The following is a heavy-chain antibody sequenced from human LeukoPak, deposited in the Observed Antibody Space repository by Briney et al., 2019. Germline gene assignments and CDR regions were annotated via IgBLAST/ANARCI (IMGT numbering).Heavy chain of an antibody. D-gene: IGHD1-26*01. CDR2: INPSSGGT. J-gene: IGHJ6*02. CDR1: GFTFTSSA. V-gene: IGHV1-2*02. Sequence: ASVKVSFKASGFTFTSSAMQWVRQARGQRLEWMGWINPSSGGTNYAQKFQGRVTMTRDTSISTAYMELSRLRSDDTAVYYCARGLRGGSYYYGMDVWGQGTTVTVSS. CDR3: ARGLRGGSYYYGMDV.